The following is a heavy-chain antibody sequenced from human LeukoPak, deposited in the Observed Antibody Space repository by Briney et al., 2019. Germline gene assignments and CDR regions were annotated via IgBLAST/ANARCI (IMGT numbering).Heavy chain of an antibody. Sequence: PGTSLTLSCTVSGLRFSAYGMHWVRHAPGKGVEGVALILNDGKTQNYANYGKDRFTISRDNSHNTLFQQMNRLRSEDTALYYCARDIGDCSSGRWYSDYLDYWGRGTLVTVSS. CDR3: ARDIGDCSSGRWYSDYLDY. V-gene: IGHV3-30*03. CDR2: ILNDGKTQ. CDR1: GLRFSAYG. J-gene: IGHJ4*02. D-gene: IGHD2-15*01.